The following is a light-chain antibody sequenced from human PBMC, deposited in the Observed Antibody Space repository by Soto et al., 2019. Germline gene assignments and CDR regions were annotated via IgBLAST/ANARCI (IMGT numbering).Light chain of an antibody. J-gene: IGLJ1*01. V-gene: IGLV2-11*01. CDR3: CSYAGSYTYV. CDR1: SSDVGDYNF. Sequence: QSALTQPRSVSGSPGQSVTISCTGTSSDVGDYNFVSWYQQDPGKAPKLVIYDVTKRPSGVPDRFSASKSGNTASLTISGLQADDEADYYCCSYAGSYTYVFGTGTKVTVL. CDR2: DVT.